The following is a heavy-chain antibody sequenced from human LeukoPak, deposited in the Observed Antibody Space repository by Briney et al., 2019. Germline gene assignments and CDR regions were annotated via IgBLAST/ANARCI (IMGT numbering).Heavy chain of an antibody. Sequence: ASVKVSRKASGYTFTSYGISWVRQAPGQGLEWMGWISAYNGNTNYAQKLQGRVTMTTDTSTSTAYMELRSLRSDDTAVYYCARGPRPRMIVVVNLDYWGQGTLVTVSS. CDR1: GYTFTSYG. J-gene: IGHJ4*02. V-gene: IGHV1-18*01. D-gene: IGHD3-22*01. CDR2: ISAYNGNT. CDR3: ARGPRPRMIVVVNLDY.